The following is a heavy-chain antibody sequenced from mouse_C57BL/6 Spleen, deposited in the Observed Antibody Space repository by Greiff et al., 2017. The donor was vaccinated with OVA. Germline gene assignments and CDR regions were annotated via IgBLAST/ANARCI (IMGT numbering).Heavy chain of an antibody. CDR3: ARDWETN. CDR2: ISYDGSN. V-gene: IGHV3-6*01. CDR1: GYSITSGYY. Sequence: VQLQQSGPGLVKPSQSLSLTCSVTGYSITSGYYWNWIRQFPGNKLEWMGYISYDGSNNYNPSLKNRTSITRDTSKNQFFLKLNSVTTEDTATYYCARDWETNWGQGTTLTVSS. J-gene: IGHJ2*01. D-gene: IGHD4-1*01.